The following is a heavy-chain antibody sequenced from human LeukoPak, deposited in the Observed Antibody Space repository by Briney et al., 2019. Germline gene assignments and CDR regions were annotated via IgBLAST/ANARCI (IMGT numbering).Heavy chain of an antibody. CDR3: ARGRYDSSGYYPIFDF. CDR1: GFTFSSYT. V-gene: IGHV3-21*01. J-gene: IGHJ4*02. D-gene: IGHD3-22*01. CDR2: ITSSSSYI. Sequence: PGGSLRLSCAASGFTFSSYTMNWVRQAPGKGLEWVSSITSSSSYIYYADSVKGRFTISRDNAKNSLCLQMNSLRAEDTAVYYCARGRYDSSGYYPIFDFWGQGTLVTVSS.